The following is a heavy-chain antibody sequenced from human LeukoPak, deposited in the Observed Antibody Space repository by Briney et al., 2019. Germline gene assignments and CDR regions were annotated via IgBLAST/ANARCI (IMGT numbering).Heavy chain of an antibody. CDR1: GGSISSYY. Sequence: NSSETLSLTCTVSGGSISSYYWSWIRQPPGKGLEWIGYIYYSGNTNYNPSLKSRVTISIDTSKNQFSLKLSSVTAADTAVYYCARVGDGLFDYWGQGTLVTVSS. CDR3: ARVGDGLFDY. J-gene: IGHJ4*02. D-gene: IGHD1-26*01. CDR2: IYYSGNT. V-gene: IGHV4-59*08.